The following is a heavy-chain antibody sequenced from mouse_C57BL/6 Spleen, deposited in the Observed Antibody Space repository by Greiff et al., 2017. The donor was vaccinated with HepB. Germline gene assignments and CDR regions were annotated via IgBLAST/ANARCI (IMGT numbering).Heavy chain of an antibody. CDR2: IDPENGDT. J-gene: IGHJ2*01. Sequence: VQLQQSGAELVRPGASVKLSCTASGFNIKDDYMHWVKQRPEQGLEWIGWIDPENGDTEYASKFQGKATITADTSSNTAYLQLSSLTSEDTAVYYCTVFHFDYWGQGTTLTVSP. CDR1: GFNIKDDY. CDR3: TVFHFDY. V-gene: IGHV14-4*01.